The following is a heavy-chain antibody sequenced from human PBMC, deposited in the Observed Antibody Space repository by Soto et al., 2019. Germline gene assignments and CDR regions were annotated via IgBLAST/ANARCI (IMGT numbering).Heavy chain of an antibody. J-gene: IGHJ6*02. V-gene: IGHV1-69*01. CDR1: GGTFSSYA. CDR3: ARDLQEMDTAMVLGMDV. D-gene: IGHD5-18*01. Sequence: QVQLVQSGAEVKKPGSSVKVSCKASGGTFSSYAISWVRQAPGQGLEWMGGIIPIFGTANYAQKFQGRVTITADESTSTAYMELSSLRSEDTAVYYCARDLQEMDTAMVLGMDVWGQGTTVTVSS. CDR2: IIPIFGTA.